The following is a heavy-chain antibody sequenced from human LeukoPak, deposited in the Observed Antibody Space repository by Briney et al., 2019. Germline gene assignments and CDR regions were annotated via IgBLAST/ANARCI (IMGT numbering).Heavy chain of an antibody. CDR3: AKDRHYQSNVLDY. Sequence: GGSLRLSCAASGFTFSSYWMSWVRQAPGKGLEWVALISYDGSNEYCADSVKGRFTISRDNSKNTVYLQMNSLTTEDTAVYYCAKDRHYQSNVLDYWGQGTLVTVSS. D-gene: IGHD3-22*01. J-gene: IGHJ4*02. CDR1: GFTFSSYW. V-gene: IGHV3-30*18. CDR2: ISYDGSNE.